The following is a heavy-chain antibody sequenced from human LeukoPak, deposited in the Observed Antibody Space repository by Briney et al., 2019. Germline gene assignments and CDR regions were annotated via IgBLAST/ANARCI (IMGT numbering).Heavy chain of an antibody. J-gene: IGHJ4*02. Sequence: GGSLRLSCAASGFTFRSHWMHWVRQAPGKGLVWVSRIKGDETYTNHADSVKGRFTISRDNAKNTLYLQMTSLRVEDTAIYYCVRDGGVYNFDHWGQGTLVTVSS. CDR1: GFTFRSHW. V-gene: IGHV3-74*01. CDR3: VRDGGVYNFDH. D-gene: IGHD5/OR15-5a*01. CDR2: IKGDETYT.